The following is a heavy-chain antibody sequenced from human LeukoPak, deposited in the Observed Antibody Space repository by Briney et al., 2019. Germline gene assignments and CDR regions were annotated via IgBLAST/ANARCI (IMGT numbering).Heavy chain of an antibody. J-gene: IGHJ4*02. D-gene: IGHD6-13*01. V-gene: IGHV3-21*06. Sequence: GGSLRLSCAASGFTFSSYSMTWVRQAPGKGLEWVSSISGNSRYIYYADSMRGRFTISRDNAKNSLYLRMNSLKPEDTAVYYCARVAEAAAFDSWGQGTLVTVSS. CDR3: ARVAEAAAFDS. CDR1: GFTFSSYS. CDR2: ISGNSRYI.